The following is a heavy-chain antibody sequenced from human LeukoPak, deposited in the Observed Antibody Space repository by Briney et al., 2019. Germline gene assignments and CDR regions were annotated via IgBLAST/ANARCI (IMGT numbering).Heavy chain of an antibody. D-gene: IGHD2-15*01. CDR2: IYTSGST. CDR1: GGSISSSSYY. V-gene: IGHV4-61*05. Sequence: SETLSLTCTVSGGSISSSSYYWGWIRQPPGKGLEWIGRIYTSGSTNYNPSLKSRVTMSVDTSKNQFSLKLSSVTAADTAVYYCARATPYSWGNFDYWGQGTLVTVSS. J-gene: IGHJ4*02. CDR3: ARATPYSWGNFDY.